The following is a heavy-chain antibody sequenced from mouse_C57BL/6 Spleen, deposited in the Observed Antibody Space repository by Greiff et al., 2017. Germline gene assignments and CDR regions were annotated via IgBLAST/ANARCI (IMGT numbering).Heavy chain of an antibody. CDR3: ASRGTYRSYAMDY. Sequence: QVQLQQPGAELVMPGASVKLSCKASGYTFTSYWMHWVKQRPGQGLEWIGEIDPSDSYTNYNQKFKGKSTLTVDKSSSTAYMQLSSLTSEDSAVYCGASRGTYRSYAMDYWGQGTSVTVSS. CDR2: IDPSDSYT. V-gene: IGHV1-69*01. CDR1: GYTFTSYW. D-gene: IGHD2-14*01. J-gene: IGHJ4*01.